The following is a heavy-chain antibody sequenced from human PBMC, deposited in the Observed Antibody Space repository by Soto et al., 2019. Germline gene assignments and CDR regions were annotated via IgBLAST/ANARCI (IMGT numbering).Heavy chain of an antibody. CDR3: AGQTFTIAAASYGRSNWFDP. V-gene: IGHV4-39*01. CDR1: GGSITSSSHF. D-gene: IGHD6-25*01. CDR2: IYFTGNT. Sequence: SETLSLTCSASGGSITSSSHFWGWVRQPPGRGLEWIGTIYFTGNTYYTPSLKSRLTMSIDTSKNEFSLRLNSVTAADTAVYYCAGQTFTIAAASYGRSNWFDPWGPGTLVTVSS. J-gene: IGHJ5*02.